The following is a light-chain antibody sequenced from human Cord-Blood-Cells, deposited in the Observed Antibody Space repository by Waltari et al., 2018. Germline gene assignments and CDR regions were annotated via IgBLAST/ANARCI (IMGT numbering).Light chain of an antibody. CDR2: GSS. J-gene: IGKJ1*01. Sequence: ERVMTQSPATLSVSPGGRATLSCRASQRVSSNLAWYQQKSGQAPRLLIDGSSTRATGIPARLSGSGCGTEFTLTISSLQSEDFAVYYCQQYKNWPRTFGQGTKVEIK. V-gene: IGKV3-15*01. CDR1: QRVSSN. CDR3: QQYKNWPRT.